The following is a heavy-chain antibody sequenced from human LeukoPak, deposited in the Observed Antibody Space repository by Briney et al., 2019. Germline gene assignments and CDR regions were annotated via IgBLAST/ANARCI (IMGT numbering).Heavy chain of an antibody. J-gene: IGHJ4*02. D-gene: IGHD6-13*01. CDR3: AKDPQVYSSSWSHFDY. CDR1: GFTFSSYG. Sequence: GRSLRLSCAASGFTFSSYGMHWVRQAPGKGLEWVAVISYDGSNKYYADSAKGRFTISRDNSKNTLYLQMNSLRAEDTAVYYCAKDPQVYSSSWSHFDYWGQGTLVTVSS. V-gene: IGHV3-30*18. CDR2: ISYDGSNK.